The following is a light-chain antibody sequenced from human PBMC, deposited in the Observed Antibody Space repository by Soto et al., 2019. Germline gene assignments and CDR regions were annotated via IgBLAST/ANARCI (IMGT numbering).Light chain of an antibody. CDR2: GAS. Sequence: EIVLTQSPGTLSLSPGERATLSCRASQSVSNNYLAWYQQKPGQAPRLLIYGASSRATGIPDRFSGSGSVTDFTLTTSRLDPEDFAVYYGRQYGTSPLTFGPGTKVDIK. V-gene: IGKV3-20*01. CDR1: QSVSNNY. CDR3: RQYGTSPLT. J-gene: IGKJ3*01.